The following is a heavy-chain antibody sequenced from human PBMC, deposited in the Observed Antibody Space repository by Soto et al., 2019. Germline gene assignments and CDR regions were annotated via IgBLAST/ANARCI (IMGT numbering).Heavy chain of an antibody. D-gene: IGHD1-1*01. V-gene: IGHV3-23*01. CDR1: GFNSSNYV. CDR3: ATRGNYIDD. J-gene: IGHJ4*02. Sequence: GGSLRLSCAASGFNSSNYVMNWVRQAPGKGLEWVAAICCSGDSTYYADSVKGRFTISRDDSKNTLYLQMNSLRAEDTATYYCATRGNYIDDWGQGTLVTVSS. CDR2: ICCSGDST.